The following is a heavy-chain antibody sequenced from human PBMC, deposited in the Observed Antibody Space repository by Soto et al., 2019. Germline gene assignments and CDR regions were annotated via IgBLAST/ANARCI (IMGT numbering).Heavy chain of an antibody. CDR1: GFTFSSYA. Sequence: EVQLLESGGGLVQPGGSLRLSCAASGFTFSSYAMSWVRQAPGKGLEWVSAISGSGGSTYYADSVKDRFTISRDNSKNTLYLQTNSLRAEDTAVYYCAVGLIRDIVVVTAIRSMNYWGQGTLVTVSS. V-gene: IGHV3-23*01. J-gene: IGHJ4*02. CDR2: ISGSGGST. CDR3: AVGLIRDIVVVTAIRSMNY. D-gene: IGHD2-21*02.